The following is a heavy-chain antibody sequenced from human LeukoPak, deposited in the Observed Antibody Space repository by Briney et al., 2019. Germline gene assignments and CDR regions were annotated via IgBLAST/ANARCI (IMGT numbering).Heavy chain of an antibody. D-gene: IGHD3-10*01. CDR2: ISAYNGNT. J-gene: IGHJ4*02. V-gene: IGHV1-18*01. Sequence: GASVKHSCKASGYTFTSYGISWVRQAPGQGLEWMGWISAYNGNTNYAQKLQGRVTMTTDTSTSTAYMELRSLRSDDTAVYYCARITMVRGVIIPVDYWGQGTLVTVSS. CDR1: GYTFTSYG. CDR3: ARITMVRGVIIPVDY.